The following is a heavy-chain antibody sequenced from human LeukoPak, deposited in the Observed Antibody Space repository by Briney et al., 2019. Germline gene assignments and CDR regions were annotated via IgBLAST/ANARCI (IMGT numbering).Heavy chain of an antibody. CDR2: IYPGDSDT. Sequence: GESLKISCKGSGYSFTSYWIGWVRQMPGKGLEWMGIIYPGDSDTRYSPSFQGQVTISADKSISTAYLQWSSLKASDTAMCYCARHSGGSGHYYYYYMDVWGKGTTVTVSS. V-gene: IGHV5-51*01. CDR3: ARHSGGSGHYYYYYMDV. D-gene: IGHD2-15*01. J-gene: IGHJ6*03. CDR1: GYSFTSYW.